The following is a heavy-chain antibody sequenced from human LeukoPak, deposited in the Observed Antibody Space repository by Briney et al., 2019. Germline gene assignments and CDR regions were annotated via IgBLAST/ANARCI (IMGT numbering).Heavy chain of an antibody. CDR3: TRDRDQWLRLADYFDY. V-gene: IGHV3-49*03. J-gene: IGHJ4*02. CDR1: GFTFGDYA. CDR2: IRSKAYGGTT. D-gene: IGHD5-12*01. Sequence: PGGSLRLSCTASGFTFGDYAMSWFRQAPGKGLEWVGFIRSKAYGGTTEYAASVKGRFTISRDDSKSIAYLQMNSLKTEDTAVYYCTRDRDQWLRLADYFDYWGQGTLVTVSS.